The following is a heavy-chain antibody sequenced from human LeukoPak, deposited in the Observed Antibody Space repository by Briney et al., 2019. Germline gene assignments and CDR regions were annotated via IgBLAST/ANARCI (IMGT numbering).Heavy chain of an antibody. J-gene: IGHJ5*02. D-gene: IGHD1-1*01. CDR2: INPSGGST. Sequence: ASVKVSCKASGYTFTSYDINWVRQATGQGLEWMGIINPSGGSTSYAQKFQGRVTMTRDTSTSTVYMELSSLRSEDTAVYYCARESERRSEWFDPWGQGTLVTVFS. CDR1: GYTFTSYD. CDR3: ARESERRSEWFDP. V-gene: IGHV1-46*01.